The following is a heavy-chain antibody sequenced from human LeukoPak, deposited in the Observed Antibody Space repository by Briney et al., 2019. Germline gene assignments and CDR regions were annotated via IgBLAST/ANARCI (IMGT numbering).Heavy chain of an antibody. Sequence: GRSLRLSCAASGFTFSSYAMHWVRQAPGKGLEWVAVISYDGSNEYYADSVKGRFTISRDNSKNTLYLQMNSLRAEDTAVYYCARDHSSSWHYFDYWGQGTLVTVSS. CDR2: ISYDGSNE. J-gene: IGHJ4*02. CDR3: ARDHSSSWHYFDY. V-gene: IGHV3-30-3*01. D-gene: IGHD6-13*01. CDR1: GFTFSSYA.